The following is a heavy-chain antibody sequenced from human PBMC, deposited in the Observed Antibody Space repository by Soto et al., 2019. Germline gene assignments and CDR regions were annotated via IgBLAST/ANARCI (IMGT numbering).Heavy chain of an antibody. V-gene: IGHV4-61*01. CDR2: IYYSGST. Sequence: SETLSLTCTVSGGSVSSGSYYWSWIRQPPGKGLEWIGYIYYSGSTNYNPSLKSRVTVSVDTSRNQFSLKLSSVTAADTAVYYCARGGGSYLGYFDYWGQGTLVTVSS. J-gene: IGHJ4*02. D-gene: IGHD1-26*01. CDR3: ARGGGSYLGYFDY. CDR1: GGSVSSGSYY.